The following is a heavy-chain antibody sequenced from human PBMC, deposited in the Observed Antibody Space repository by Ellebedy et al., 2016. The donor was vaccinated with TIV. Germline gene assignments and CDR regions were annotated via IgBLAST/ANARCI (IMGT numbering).Heavy chain of an antibody. V-gene: IGHV5-51*01. D-gene: IGHD4-11*01. Sequence: GESLKISXKGSGYSFTSYWIGWVRQMPGKGLEWMGIIYPGDSDTRYSPSFQGQVTISADKSISTAYLQWSSLKASDTAMYYCARSNYDYYYGMDVWGQGTTVTVSS. CDR2: IYPGDSDT. CDR3: ARSNYDYYYGMDV. J-gene: IGHJ6*02. CDR1: GYSFTSYW.